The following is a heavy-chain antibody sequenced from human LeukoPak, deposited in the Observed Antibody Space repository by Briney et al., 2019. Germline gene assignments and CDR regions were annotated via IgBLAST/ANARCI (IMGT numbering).Heavy chain of an antibody. V-gene: IGHV3-74*01. CDR1: GFTFSDTW. CDR2: IRSDGSDA. Sequence: GGSLRLSCAASGFTFSDTWMHWVRQVPGKGLVWVSRIRSDGSDARYAESVKGRFTISRDNAKNTLYLQMNSLRAEDTAVYYCARHLSGITGYTYGRGIDYWGQGTLLTVSS. CDR3: ARHLSGITGYTYGRGIDY. D-gene: IGHD5-18*01. J-gene: IGHJ4*02.